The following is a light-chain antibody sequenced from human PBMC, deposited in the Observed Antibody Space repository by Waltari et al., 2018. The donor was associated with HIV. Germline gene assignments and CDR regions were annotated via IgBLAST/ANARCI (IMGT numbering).Light chain of an antibody. J-gene: IGLJ2*01. CDR3: ASWDDSLNGPV. V-gene: IGLV1-44*01. CDR2: GKN. CDR1: RSNIGRNT. Sequence: QSVLTQPPSTSGTPGQRVTISCSGSRSNIGRNTVSWFQQLPGKAPKVLIYGKNQRPSGVPDRFSGSKSGTSASLAIGGLQSEDEADYYCASWDDSLNGPVFGGGTTLTVL.